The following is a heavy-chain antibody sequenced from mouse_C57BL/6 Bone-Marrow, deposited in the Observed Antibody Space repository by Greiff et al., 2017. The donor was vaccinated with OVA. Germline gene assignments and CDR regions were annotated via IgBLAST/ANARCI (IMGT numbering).Heavy chain of an antibody. CDR1: GYAFSSSW. CDR2: IYPGDGDT. Sequence: QVQLKQSGPELVKPGASVKISCKASGYAFSSSWMNWVKQRPGKGLEWIGRIYPGDGDTNYNGKFKGKATLTADKSSSTAYMQLSSLTSEDSAVYFCARSLGQKGYFDYWGEGTTRTVSS. V-gene: IGHV1-82*01. J-gene: IGHJ2*01. D-gene: IGHD1-2*01. CDR3: ARSLGQKGYFDY.